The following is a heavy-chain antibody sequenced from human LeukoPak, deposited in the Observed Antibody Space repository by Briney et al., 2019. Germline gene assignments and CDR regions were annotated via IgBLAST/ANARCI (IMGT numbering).Heavy chain of an antibody. J-gene: IGHJ4*02. D-gene: IGHD3-22*01. V-gene: IGHV3-48*04. CDR2: ISSSSSTI. CDR1: GFTFSSYS. CDR3: ARERDYYDSSEN. Sequence: PGGSLRLSCAVSGFTFSSYSMNWVRQAPGKGLEWVSYISSSSSTICYADSVKGRFTISRDNAKNSLYLQMNSLRAEDTAVYYCARERDYYDSSENWGQGTLVTVSS.